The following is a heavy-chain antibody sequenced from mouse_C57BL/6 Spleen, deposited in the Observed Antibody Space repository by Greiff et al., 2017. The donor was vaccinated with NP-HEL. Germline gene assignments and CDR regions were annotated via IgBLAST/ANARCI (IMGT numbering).Heavy chain of an antibody. J-gene: IGHJ2*01. CDR3: ARGFTTVVADY. V-gene: IGHV1-80*01. CDR2: IYPGDGDT. D-gene: IGHD1-1*01. CDR1: GYAFSSYW. Sequence: VQLQQSGAELVKPGASVKISCKASGYAFSSYWMNWVKQRPGKGLEWIGQIYPGDGDTNYNGKFKGKATLTADKSSSTAYMQLSSLTSEDSAVYFCARGFTTVVADYWGQGTTLTVSS.